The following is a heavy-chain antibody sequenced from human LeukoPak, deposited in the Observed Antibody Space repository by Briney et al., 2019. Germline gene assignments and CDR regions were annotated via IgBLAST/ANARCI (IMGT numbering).Heavy chain of an antibody. D-gene: IGHD3-10*01. J-gene: IGHJ4*02. V-gene: IGHV3-21*01. Sequence: GGFLILSCAASGFTFSSDSMNWVRQAPGKGLEWVSSISSSSSYIYYADSVKSRSTISRHNAKNSLYLQMNSMRDEDTAVYYCARDTSYFMVRGVVDYWGQGTLVTVSS. CDR2: ISSSSSYI. CDR1: GFTFSSDS. CDR3: ARDTSYFMVRGVVDY.